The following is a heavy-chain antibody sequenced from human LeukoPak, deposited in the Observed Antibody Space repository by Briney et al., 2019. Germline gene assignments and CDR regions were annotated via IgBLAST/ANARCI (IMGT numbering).Heavy chain of an antibody. CDR2: ITPNSGGT. Sequence: GPSVNLSCKSSGYTFTGYYMHWVRRAPGQGLEWVGWITPNSGGTNYTQKLQGRVTMTRDTSISTAYMELSRLRADDTAVYYCARDGSKGIDKIWFEPWGQGAMVTVAS. J-gene: IGHJ5*02. CDR1: GYTFTGYY. D-gene: IGHD1-26*01. CDR3: ARDGSKGIDKIWFEP. V-gene: IGHV1-2*02.